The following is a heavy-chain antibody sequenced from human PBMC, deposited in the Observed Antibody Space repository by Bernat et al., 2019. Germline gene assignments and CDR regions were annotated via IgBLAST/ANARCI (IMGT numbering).Heavy chain of an antibody. CDR1: GWSFSVYY. J-gene: IGHJ4*02. Sequence: QVQRQQWGAGLLKPSETLSLTCAVYGWSFSVYYWSWIRQPPGKGLDWSGEINHIGSTDYNPSLKSRVTISVDTYKKQFSLKLRSVTAEDTAGYECATGIAEAEGYWGQGTLVTVAS. V-gene: IGHV4-34*01. D-gene: IGHD6-13*01. CDR3: ATGIAEAEGY. CDR2: INHIGST.